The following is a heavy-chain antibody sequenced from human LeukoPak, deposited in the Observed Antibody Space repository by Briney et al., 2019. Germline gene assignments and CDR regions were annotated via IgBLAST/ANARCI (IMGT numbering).Heavy chain of an antibody. CDR1: GFTFSSYE. V-gene: IGHV3-23*01. CDR3: AKERGDIVATILFY. D-gene: IGHD5-12*01. Sequence: QPGGSLRLSCAASGFTFSSYEMNWVRQAPGKGLEWVSAISGSGGSTYYADSVKGRFTISRDNSKNTLYLQMNSLRAEDTAVYYCAKERGDIVATILFYWGQGTLVTVSS. J-gene: IGHJ4*02. CDR2: ISGSGGST.